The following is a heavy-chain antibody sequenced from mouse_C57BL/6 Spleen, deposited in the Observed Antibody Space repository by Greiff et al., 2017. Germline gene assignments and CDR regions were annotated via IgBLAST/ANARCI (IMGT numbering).Heavy chain of an antibody. D-gene: IGHD4-1*01. CDR2: INPNNGGT. CDR3: ARSKSWDGPLYYAMDY. CDR1: GYTFTDYN. V-gene: IGHV1-18*01. J-gene: IGHJ4*01. Sequence: VQLKQSGPELVKPGASVKIPCKASGYTFTDYNMDWVKQSHGKSLEWIGDINPNNGGTIYNQKFKGKATLTVDKSSSTAYMELRSLTSEDTAVYYCARSKSWDGPLYYAMDYWGQGTSVTVSS.